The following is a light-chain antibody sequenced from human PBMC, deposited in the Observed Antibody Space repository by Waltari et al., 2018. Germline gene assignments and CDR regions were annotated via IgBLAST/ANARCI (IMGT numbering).Light chain of an antibody. J-gene: IGKJ1*01. CDR1: QSIANW. V-gene: IGKV1-5*03. Sequence: DIQMTQSPSTLSASVGDAVTITCRASQSIANWLAWYQQKPGTAPKLLIYKASTLEIGVPSRFRGSASGTEFTLTISSLQPDDFATYYCLRYDSYVWKFGQGTKVEIK. CDR3: LRYDSYVWK. CDR2: KAS.